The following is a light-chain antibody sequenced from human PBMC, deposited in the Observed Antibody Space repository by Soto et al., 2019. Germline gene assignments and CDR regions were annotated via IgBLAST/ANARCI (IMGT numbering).Light chain of an antibody. V-gene: IGLV2-14*01. Sequence: QSALAQPASMSGSPGQSITISCTGSGSDIATFNYVSWYQQYPGKAPKLLIYQVTSRASGVPERFSGSKSGTSASLAITGLQAEDEADYYCQAYDYSLTAFVFGGGTKLTVL. J-gene: IGLJ3*02. CDR2: QVT. CDR1: GSDIATFNY. CDR3: QAYDYSLTAFV.